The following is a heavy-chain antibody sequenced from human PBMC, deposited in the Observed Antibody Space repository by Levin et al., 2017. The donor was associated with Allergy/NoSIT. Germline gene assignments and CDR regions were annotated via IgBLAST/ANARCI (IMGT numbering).Heavy chain of an antibody. CDR2: ISYDAKNI. J-gene: IGHJ6*02. CDR1: GFTFSSYS. Sequence: GGSLRLSCAASGFTFSSYSMHWVRQVPGKGLEWVAVISYDAKNIYYADSVRGRFTIFRDNSKNTLDVQMNTLRVDDTAVYFCAREKLTGRIALHGSMDVRGQGTMVTVSS. D-gene: IGHD3-16*02. CDR3: AREKLTGRIALHGSMDV. V-gene: IGHV3-30*04.